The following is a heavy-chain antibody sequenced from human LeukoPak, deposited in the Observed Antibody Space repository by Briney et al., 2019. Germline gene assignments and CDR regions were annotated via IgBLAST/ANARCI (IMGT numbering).Heavy chain of an antibody. D-gene: IGHD6-13*01. Sequence: SVKVSCKASGGTFSSYTISWVRQAPGQGLEWMGRIIPILGIANYAQKFQGRVTITADKSTSTAYMELSSLRSEDTAVYYCDLRVAATGRDYWGQGTLVTVSS. CDR3: DLRVAATGRDY. CDR1: GGTFSSYT. V-gene: IGHV1-69*02. J-gene: IGHJ4*02. CDR2: IIPILGIA.